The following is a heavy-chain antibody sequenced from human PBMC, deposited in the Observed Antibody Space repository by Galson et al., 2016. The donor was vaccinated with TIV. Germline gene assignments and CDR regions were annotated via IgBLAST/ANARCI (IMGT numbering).Heavy chain of an antibody. Sequence: SLRLSCAASGFTVSSFTMNWVRQAPGKGLEWVSSINSIGNRQFDMFYADPVKGRFTISRDHTKNSVFLQRNSLRADDTAQYYCAREHHYDNTGPALDFWGQGTLVTVSP. D-gene: IGHD3-22*01. CDR1: GFTVSSFT. J-gene: IGHJ4*02. CDR3: AREHHYDNTGPALDF. V-gene: IGHV3-21*01. CDR2: INSIGNRQFDM.